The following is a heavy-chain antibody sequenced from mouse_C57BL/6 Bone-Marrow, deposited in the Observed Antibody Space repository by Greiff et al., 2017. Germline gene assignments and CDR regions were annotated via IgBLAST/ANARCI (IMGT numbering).Heavy chain of an antibody. CDR1: GFTFSDYY. D-gene: IGHD1-1*01. Sequence: EVQLVESGGGLVQPGGSLKLSCAASGFTFSDYYMYWVRQTPEKRLEWVAYISNGGGSTYYPDTVKGRFTISRDNAKNTLYLQMSRLKSEDTAMYYCAGHELYYGSSYGAFDYWGQGTTLTVSS. J-gene: IGHJ2*01. CDR2: ISNGGGST. CDR3: AGHELYYGSSYGAFDY. V-gene: IGHV5-12*01.